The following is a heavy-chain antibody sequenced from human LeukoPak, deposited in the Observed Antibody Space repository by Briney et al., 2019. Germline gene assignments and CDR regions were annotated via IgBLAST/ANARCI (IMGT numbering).Heavy chain of an antibody. CDR2: ISSSSSTI. CDR1: GFTFSSYS. V-gene: IGHV3-48*01. CDR3: ARANTYYDFWKAFDY. D-gene: IGHD3-3*01. Sequence: PGGSLRLSCAASGFTFSSYSMNWVRQAPGKGLEWVSYISSSSSTIYYADSVKGRFTISRDNAKNSLYLQMNSLRAEDTAVYYCARANTYYDFWKAFDYWGQGTLVTVSS. J-gene: IGHJ4*02.